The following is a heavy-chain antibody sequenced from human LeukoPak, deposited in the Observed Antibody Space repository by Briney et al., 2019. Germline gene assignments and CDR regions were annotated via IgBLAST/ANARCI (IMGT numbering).Heavy chain of an antibody. CDR3: ARDNTQVYHYYYMDV. CDR1: GGSISSYY. Sequence: PSETLSLTCTVSGGSISSYYWSWIRQPAGKGLEWIGRIYTSGSTNYNPSLKSRVTMSVDTSKNQFSLKLSSVTAADTAVYYCARDNTQVYHYYYMDVWGKGTTVTVSS. CDR2: IYTSGST. J-gene: IGHJ6*03. V-gene: IGHV4-4*07. D-gene: IGHD2-2*02.